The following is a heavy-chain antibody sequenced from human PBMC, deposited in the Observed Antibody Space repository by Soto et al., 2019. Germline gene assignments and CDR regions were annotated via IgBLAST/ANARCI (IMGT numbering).Heavy chain of an antibody. D-gene: IGHD2-21*02. CDR2: IDPSDSYT. CDR1: GYSFSSYW. V-gene: IGHV5-10-1*01. J-gene: IGHJ4*02. Sequence: PGESLKISCEGSGYSFSSYWISWVRQMPGKGLEWMGRIDPSDSYTDYSPSLQGHVTISTDKSISTAYLQWSSLEASDSAMYYCARHVTVVTPAFDFWGQGTLVTVSS. CDR3: ARHVTVVTPAFDF.